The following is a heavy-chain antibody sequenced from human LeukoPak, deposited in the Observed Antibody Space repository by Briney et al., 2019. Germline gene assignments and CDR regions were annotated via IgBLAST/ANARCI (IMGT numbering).Heavy chain of an antibody. V-gene: IGHV1-18*01. CDR2: ISAYNGNT. CDR3: ARDSSGWSTNWFDP. D-gene: IGHD6-19*01. Sequence: ASVKVSCKASGYTFTSYGISWVRQAPGQGLEWMGWISAYNGNTNYAQKLQGRVTMTTDTSTSTAYMELRSLRSDDTAVYYCARDSSGWSTNWFDPWGQGTVVTVSS. CDR1: GYTFTSYG. J-gene: IGHJ5*02.